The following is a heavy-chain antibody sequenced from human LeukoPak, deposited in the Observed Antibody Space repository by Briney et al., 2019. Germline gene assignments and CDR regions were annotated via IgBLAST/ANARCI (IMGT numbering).Heavy chain of an antibody. CDR1: GGTFSSYA. V-gene: IGHV1-69*05. D-gene: IGHD6-19*01. CDR3: ARGNIAVAGRLVY. CDR2: IIPIFGTA. Sequence: GASVKVSCKASGGTFSSYAISWVRQAPGQGLEWMGRIIPIFGTANYAQKFQGRVTITTDESTSTAYMELSSLRSEDTAVYYCARGNIAVAGRLVYWGQGTLVTVSS. J-gene: IGHJ4*02.